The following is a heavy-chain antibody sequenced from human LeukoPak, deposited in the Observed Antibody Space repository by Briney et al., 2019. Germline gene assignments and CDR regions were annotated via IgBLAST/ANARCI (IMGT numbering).Heavy chain of an antibody. CDR3: ARTPRACSSTSCPPLHGPAVPFDY. CDR2: IIPIFGTA. J-gene: IGHJ4*02. Sequence: ASVKVSCKASGGTFSSYAISWVRQAPGQGLEWMGGIIPIFGTANYAQKFQGRVTITADESTSTAHMELSSLRSEDTAVYYCARTPRACSSTSCPPLHGPAVPFDYWGQGTLVTVSS. D-gene: IGHD2-2*01. CDR1: GGTFSSYA. V-gene: IGHV1-69*13.